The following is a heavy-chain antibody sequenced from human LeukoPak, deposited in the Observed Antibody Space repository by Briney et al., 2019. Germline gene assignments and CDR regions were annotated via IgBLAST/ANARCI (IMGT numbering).Heavy chain of an antibody. CDR3: ASHSNDYLYYLHY. J-gene: IGHJ4*02. Sequence: GGSLRLSCAASGLTVSSDYMSWVCQGPGQGLEWVSVIYTGGRTYYADSVKGRFTISRDSSKDTLYLQMNSLRAEDPAVYYCASHSNDYLYYLHYWRQETLLSVPS. CDR1: GLTVSSDY. D-gene: IGHD5-12*01. V-gene: IGHV3-53*01. CDR2: IYTGGRT.